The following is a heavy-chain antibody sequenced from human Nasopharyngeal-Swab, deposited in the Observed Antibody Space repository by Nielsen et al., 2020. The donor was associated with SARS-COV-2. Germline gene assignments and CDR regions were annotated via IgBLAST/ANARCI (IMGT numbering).Heavy chain of an antibody. Sequence: CTVSGGSISRYYWSWTRQPPGKGLEWIGYIYYSGSTNYNPPLKSRVTISVDPSKNQFSLKLSSVTAADTAVYYCARIAVAALNDWYFDLWGRGTLVTVSS. CDR1: GGSISRYY. J-gene: IGHJ2*01. CDR3: ARIAVAALNDWYFDL. CDR2: IYYSGST. V-gene: IGHV4-59*01. D-gene: IGHD6-19*01.